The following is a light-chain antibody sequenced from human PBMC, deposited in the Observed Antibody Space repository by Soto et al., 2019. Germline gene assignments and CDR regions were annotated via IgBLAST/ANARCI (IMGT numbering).Light chain of an antibody. CDR3: GTWDSSLSAYV. CDR1: SSNIGNNY. Sequence: QSVLTQPPSVSAAPGQKGTISCSGSSSNIGNNYVSWYQQLPGTAPKLLIYDNNKRPSGIPDRFSGSKSGTSATLGITGLQTGDEADYYCGTWDSSLSAYVFGTGPKLTVL. CDR2: DNN. V-gene: IGLV1-51*01. J-gene: IGLJ1*01.